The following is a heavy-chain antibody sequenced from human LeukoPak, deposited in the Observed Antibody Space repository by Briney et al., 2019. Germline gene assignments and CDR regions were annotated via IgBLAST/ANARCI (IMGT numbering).Heavy chain of an antibody. D-gene: IGHD2/OR15-2a*01. CDR3: ARYTTGHGFDV. Sequence: AGGSLRLSRAASGFTFRSNGMHWVRQAPGRGLEWVTYIWYDGSDADYADPVKGRFTISRDNSKNTLYLQMNSLRAEDTAVYYCARYTTGHGFDVWGQGTLVTVSS. V-gene: IGHV3-33*08. CDR2: IWYDGSDA. J-gene: IGHJ4*02. CDR1: GFTFRSNG.